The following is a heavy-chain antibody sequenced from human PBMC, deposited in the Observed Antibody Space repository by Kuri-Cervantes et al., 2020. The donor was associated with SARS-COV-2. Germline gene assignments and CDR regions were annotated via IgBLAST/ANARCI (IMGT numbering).Heavy chain of an antibody. Sequence: GESLKISCAASGFTFSNYAMYWVRQAPGKGLEYVSAISSNGDSTYYADSAKGGFTMSRDNSKNTLYLQMGSLRAEDMAVYYCARVSRSGYLDYWGQGTLVTVSS. D-gene: IGHD3-3*01. CDR1: GFTFSNYA. CDR3: ARVSRSGYLDY. CDR2: ISSNGDST. J-gene: IGHJ4*02. V-gene: IGHV3-64*02.